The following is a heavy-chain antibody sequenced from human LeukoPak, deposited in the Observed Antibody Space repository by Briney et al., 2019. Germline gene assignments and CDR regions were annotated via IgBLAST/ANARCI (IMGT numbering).Heavy chain of an antibody. J-gene: IGHJ4*02. V-gene: IGHV3-9*01. Sequence: GGSLRLSCAASGFTFYDYAMHWVRQAPGKGLEWVSGISWNSGSIGYADSVKGQFTISRDNAKNSLYLQMNSLRPEDTALYYCAKDIGLGIDYWGRGTLVTVSS. D-gene: IGHD3-10*01. CDR2: ISWNSGSI. CDR1: GFTFYDYA. CDR3: AKDIGLGIDY.